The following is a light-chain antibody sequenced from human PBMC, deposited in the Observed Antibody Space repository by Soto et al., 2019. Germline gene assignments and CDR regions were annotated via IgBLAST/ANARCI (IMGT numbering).Light chain of an antibody. Sequence: EIVMTQTPLSLSVTPGQSASISCRSSQTLLHSNGKSYLYWYLQKAGQAPQLLIYEVSKRFSGVPDRFSSSGAGTDFTPKISRVEAEGGGVYYCLQSRHIPPTFGGGTKVEIK. CDR2: EVS. CDR3: LQSRHIPPT. J-gene: IGKJ4*01. CDR1: QTLLHSNGKSY. V-gene: IGKV2D-29*01.